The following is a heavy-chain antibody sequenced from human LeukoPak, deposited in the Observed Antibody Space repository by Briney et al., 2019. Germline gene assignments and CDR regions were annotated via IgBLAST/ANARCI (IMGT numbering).Heavy chain of an antibody. CDR1: GFTFNNYA. V-gene: IGHV3-30-3*01. CDR3: ARAPVRGAVTGVDY. Sequence: PGGSLRLSCAASGFTFNNYAIHWVRQAPGKGLEWVAVVTYDGNNQYYADSVKGRFTVSRDNSRNTVNLQMNSLRGEDTAVYYCARAPVRGAVTGVDYWGQGTLCTVSS. D-gene: IGHD6-19*01. CDR2: VTYDGNNQ. J-gene: IGHJ4*02.